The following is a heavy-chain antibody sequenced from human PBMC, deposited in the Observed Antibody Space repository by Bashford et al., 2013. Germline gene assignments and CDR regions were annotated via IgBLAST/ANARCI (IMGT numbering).Heavy chain of an antibody. J-gene: IGHJ4*02. D-gene: IGHD3-10*01. V-gene: IGHV3-23*01. Sequence: VRQAPGKGLEWVSTSGGVGDTYYADSVKGRFTVSRDNSKNTLALRMNGLTAEDTAVYFCAKLFPSSHSIYFDFGGQGTLVTVSS. CDR3: AKLFPSSHSIYFDF. CDR2: SGGVGDT.